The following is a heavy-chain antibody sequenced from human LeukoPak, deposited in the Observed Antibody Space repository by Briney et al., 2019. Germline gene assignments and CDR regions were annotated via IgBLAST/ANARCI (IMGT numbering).Heavy chain of an antibody. CDR2: ISASGST. J-gene: IGHJ3*02. Sequence: PSETLSLTCTVSDGSISSNYWSWIRQPAGKGLEWIGRISASGSTNYSPSLKSRVTMSVDTSKNQFSLKLSSVTAADTAVYYCAREEGTTWYSAFDIWGQGTMVTVSS. V-gene: IGHV4-4*07. CDR3: AREEGTTWYSAFDI. D-gene: IGHD6-13*01. CDR1: DGSISSNY.